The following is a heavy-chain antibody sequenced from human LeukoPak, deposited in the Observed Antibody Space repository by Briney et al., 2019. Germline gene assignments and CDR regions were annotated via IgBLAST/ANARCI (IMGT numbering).Heavy chain of an antibody. CDR1: DGSIGSHY. Sequence: SETLSLTCTVSDGSIGSHYWSWIRQPAGRGLEWIGRVHNRGITNYNPSLKSRVTMSVDTSKNQFSLNLNSVTAADTAVYYCARLVEAYSGSGGNWLDPWGQGTLVTVSS. J-gene: IGHJ5*02. CDR2: VHNRGIT. CDR3: ARLVEAYSGSGGNWLDP. V-gene: IGHV4-4*07. D-gene: IGHD3-10*01.